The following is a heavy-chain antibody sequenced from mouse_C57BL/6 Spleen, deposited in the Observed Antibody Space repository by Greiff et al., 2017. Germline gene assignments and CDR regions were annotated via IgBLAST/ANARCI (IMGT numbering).Heavy chain of an antibody. Sequence: QVQLQQSGAELVKPGASVKLSCTASGFTFTNYWMHWVKQRPGRGLEWIGRIDPNSGGTKYTQKFQSKATLTVDTPSSTAYMQLSSLTSEDSAVYYCARANWDGFAYWGQGTLVTVSA. D-gene: IGHD4-1*01. CDR3: ARANWDGFAY. V-gene: IGHV1-72*01. CDR2: IDPNSGGT. J-gene: IGHJ3*01. CDR1: GFTFTNYW.